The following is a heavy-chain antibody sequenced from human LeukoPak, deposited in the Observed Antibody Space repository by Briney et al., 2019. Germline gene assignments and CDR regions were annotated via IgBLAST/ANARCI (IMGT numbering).Heavy chain of an antibody. CDR2: INTDGSST. CDR1: GFTFSSYW. D-gene: IGHD2-15*01. Sequence: GGSLRLSCAASGFTFSSYWMHWVRQAPGKGLVWVSHINTDGSSTSYADSVKGRFTISRDNAKNTLYLQMNSLRAEDTAVYYCARLIGQDIVVVVAATVPYGMDVWGQGTTVTVSS. V-gene: IGHV3-74*01. CDR3: ARLIGQDIVVVVAATVPYGMDV. J-gene: IGHJ6*02.